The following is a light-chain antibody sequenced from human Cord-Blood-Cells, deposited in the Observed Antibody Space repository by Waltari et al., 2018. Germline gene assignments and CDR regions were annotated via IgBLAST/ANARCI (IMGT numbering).Light chain of an antibody. J-gene: IGKJ1*01. Sequence: EIQMTQSPSTLSASVGDRVTITCRASQSISSWLAWYQQKPGKAPKLLIYDASSLESGVPSRFRGSGSGTEFTLTISSLQPDDFATYYCQQYNSYSWTFGQGTKVEIK. V-gene: IGKV1-5*01. CDR2: DAS. CDR3: QQYNSYSWT. CDR1: QSISSW.